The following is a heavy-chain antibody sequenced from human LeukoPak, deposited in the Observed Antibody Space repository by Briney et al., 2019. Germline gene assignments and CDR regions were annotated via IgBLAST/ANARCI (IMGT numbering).Heavy chain of an antibody. Sequence: GGSLRLSCAASGFTFSSYGMHWVRQAPGKGLEWVAVISYDGSNKYYADSVKGRFTISRDNARNSLYLQMNSLRAEDTAIYYCTRVGYIDEGIDYWGQGTLVTVSS. V-gene: IGHV3-30*03. CDR3: TRVGYIDEGIDY. D-gene: IGHD5-24*01. CDR2: ISYDGSNK. CDR1: GFTFSSYG. J-gene: IGHJ4*02.